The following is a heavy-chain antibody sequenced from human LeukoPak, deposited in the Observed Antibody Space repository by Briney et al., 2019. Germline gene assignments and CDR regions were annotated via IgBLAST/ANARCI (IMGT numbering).Heavy chain of an antibody. V-gene: IGHV1-2*02. Sequence: GASVKVSCKASGYTFTGYYMHWVRQAPGQGLEWMGWINPNSGDTHYAQKFQGRVTMTRDTSINTAYMELSRLRSENTAVDYCARDQAFVYCSGGTCYDDYWGQGSLVTVSS. J-gene: IGHJ4*02. CDR1: GYTFTGYY. D-gene: IGHD2-15*01. CDR2: INPNSGDT. CDR3: ARDQAFVYCSGGTCYDDY.